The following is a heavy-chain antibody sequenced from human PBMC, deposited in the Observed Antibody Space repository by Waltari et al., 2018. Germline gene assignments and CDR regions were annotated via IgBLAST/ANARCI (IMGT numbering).Heavy chain of an antibody. CDR2: ISCKSNKV. J-gene: IGHJ6*03. D-gene: IGHD1-26*01. Sequence: EVHLVESGGALVQPGTSLRLSCAGSGFRFEDYGFFCVRQRPGKGCVLVAGISCKSNKVAYAYSVKGRFTISIDNANNSLYLQMNCLMSEDTALYYCANDASLHPIDFFYHFMDVCCYGTSFTVSS. CDR1: GFRFEDYG. CDR3: ANDASLHPIDFFYHFMDV. V-gene: IGHV3-9*01.